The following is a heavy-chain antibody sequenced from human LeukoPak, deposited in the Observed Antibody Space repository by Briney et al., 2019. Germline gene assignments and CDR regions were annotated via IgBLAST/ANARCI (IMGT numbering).Heavy chain of an antibody. CDR2: IKPDGSWG. CDR3: ARAPSSYSESY. Sequence: GGSLRLSCGASGFTFSSHWMSWVRQAPGKGLEWVAIIKPDGSWGTFVDSVKGRFTISRDNAKNSLFLQMTSLRAEDTAVYYCARAPSSYSESYWGQGTLVTVSS. D-gene: IGHD1-26*01. CDR1: GFTFSSHW. J-gene: IGHJ4*02. V-gene: IGHV3-7*01.